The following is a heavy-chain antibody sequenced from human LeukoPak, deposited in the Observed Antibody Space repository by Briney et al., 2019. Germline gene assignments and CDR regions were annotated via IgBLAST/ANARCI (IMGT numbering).Heavy chain of an antibody. J-gene: IGHJ4*02. V-gene: IGHV3-21*01. CDR2: ISSSSSYI. CDR3: ARFKWNQYYFDY. D-gene: IGHD1-1*01. Sequence: GGSLRLSCAASGFPFSSYRMNWVRQAPGKGLEWVSSISSSSSYIYYADSVKGRFTISRDNAKNSLYLQMNSLRAEDTAVYYCARFKWNQYYFDYWGQGTLVTVSS. CDR1: GFPFSSYR.